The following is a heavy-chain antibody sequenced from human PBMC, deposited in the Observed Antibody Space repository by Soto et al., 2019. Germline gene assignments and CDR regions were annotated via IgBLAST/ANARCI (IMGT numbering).Heavy chain of an antibody. D-gene: IGHD3-3*01. CDR1: GFTFSSYG. CDR3: ATTAGFLEWFQYPLYYFDY. V-gene: IGHV3-30*03. J-gene: IGHJ4*02. Sequence: GGSLRLSCAASGFTFSSYGIHWVRQAPGKGLEWVAVISYDGSNKYYADSVKGRFTISRDNSKNTLYLQMNSLRAEDTAVYYCATTAGFLEWFQYPLYYFDYWGQGTLVTVSS. CDR2: ISYDGSNK.